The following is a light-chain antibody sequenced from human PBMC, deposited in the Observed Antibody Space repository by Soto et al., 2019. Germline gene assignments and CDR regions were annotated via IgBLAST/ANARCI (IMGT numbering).Light chain of an antibody. J-gene: IGLJ3*02. CDR2: DVT. CDR1: SSDIGAYNY. Sequence: QSVLTQPASVSGSPGQSITFSCTGTSSDIGAYNYVSWYQHHPGKAPKLLIYDVTDRPSGVSDRFSGSKSGTTASLTISGLQAEDEADYFCSSYTTINTVVVFGGGTKHRP. CDR3: SSYTTINTVVV. V-gene: IGLV2-14*03.